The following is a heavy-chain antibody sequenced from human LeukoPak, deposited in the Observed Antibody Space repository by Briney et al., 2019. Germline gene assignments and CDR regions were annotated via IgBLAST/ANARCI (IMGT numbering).Heavy chain of an antibody. V-gene: IGHV3-11*04. CDR2: ISSSGSTI. J-gene: IGHJ4*02. Sequence: GGSLRLSCAASGFTFSDYYMSWIRQAPGKGLEWVSYISSSGSTIYYADSVKGRFTISRDNAKNTLYLQMNSLRAEDTAVYYCASDSGYDHHGLFDYWGQGTLVTVSS. CDR3: ASDSGYDHHGLFDY. CDR1: GFTFSDYY. D-gene: IGHD5-12*01.